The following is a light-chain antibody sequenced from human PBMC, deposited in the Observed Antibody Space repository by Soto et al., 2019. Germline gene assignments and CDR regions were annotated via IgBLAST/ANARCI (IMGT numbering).Light chain of an antibody. V-gene: IGKV3-20*01. CDR3: HQYDSWT. J-gene: IGKJ1*01. Sequence: EIVLTQSPGTLSVSPGERATLSCRASQSVSSNLAWYQQKPGQAPRLLIYGASTRATGIPARFSGSGSGTDFTLTISRLEPEDFAVYYCHQYDSWTFGQGAKVDI. CDR2: GAS. CDR1: QSVSSN.